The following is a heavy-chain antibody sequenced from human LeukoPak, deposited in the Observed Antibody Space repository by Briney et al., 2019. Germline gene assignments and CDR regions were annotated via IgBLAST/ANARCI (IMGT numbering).Heavy chain of an antibody. J-gene: IGHJ4*02. CDR1: GFTFSSYG. V-gene: IGHV3-30*03. Sequence: GGSLRLSCAASGFTFSSYGMHWVRQAPGKGLEWVAVISYDGSNKYYADSVKGRFTISRDNAKNSLYLQMNSLRAEDTAVYYCARDLGEGIAAAAPIDYWGQGTLVTVSS. CDR3: ARDLGEGIAAAAPIDY. CDR2: ISYDGSNK. D-gene: IGHD6-13*01.